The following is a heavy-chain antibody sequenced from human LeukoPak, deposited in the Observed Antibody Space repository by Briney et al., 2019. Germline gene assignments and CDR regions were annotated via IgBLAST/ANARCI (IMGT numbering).Heavy chain of an antibody. CDR3: ARDAEHSYGRYFAY. CDR2: MQYTGNS. J-gene: IGHJ4*02. Sequence: SETLSLICTVSGGSISTYYWNWIRKTPGKGLEWIGFMQYTGNSKYNPSLKSRVTMLVDTSKNQFSLKLSSVTAADTAVYYCARDAEHSYGRYFAYWGQGILVTVSP. V-gene: IGHV4-59*01. D-gene: IGHD5-18*01. CDR1: GGSISTYY.